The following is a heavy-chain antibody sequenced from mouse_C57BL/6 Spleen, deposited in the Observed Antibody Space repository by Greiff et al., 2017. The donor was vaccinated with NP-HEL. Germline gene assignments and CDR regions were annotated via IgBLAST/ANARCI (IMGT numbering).Heavy chain of an antibody. CDR2: ISDGGSYT. J-gene: IGHJ3*01. Sequence: EVMLVESGGGLVKPGGSLKLSCAASGFTFSSYAMSWVRQTPEKRLEWVATISDGGSYTYYPDNVKGRFTISRDNAKNNLYLQMSHLKSEDTAMYYCARECSDGGFAYWGQGTLVTVSA. V-gene: IGHV5-4*01. CDR1: GFTFSSYA. CDR3: ARECSDGGFAY.